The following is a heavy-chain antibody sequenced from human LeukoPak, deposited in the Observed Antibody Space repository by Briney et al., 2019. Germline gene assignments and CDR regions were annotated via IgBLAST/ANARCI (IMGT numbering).Heavy chain of an antibody. CDR2: IKPDGRET. CDR3: AKGHYDSSGYVFDY. Sequence: GGSLRLSCAASGFTFSNYWMNWVRQAPGKGLEWVANIKPDGRETYYVDSVKGRFTISRDNAKSSLYLQMNSLRAEDTAVYYCAKGHYDSSGYVFDYWGQGTLVTVSS. CDR1: GFTFSNYW. J-gene: IGHJ4*02. D-gene: IGHD3-22*01. V-gene: IGHV3-7*01.